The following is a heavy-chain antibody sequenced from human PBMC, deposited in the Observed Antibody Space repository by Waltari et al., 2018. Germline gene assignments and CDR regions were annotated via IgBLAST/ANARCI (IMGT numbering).Heavy chain of an antibody. CDR2: ISSGASTI. CDR3: ARGEGGANEY. V-gene: IGHV3-48*03. Sequence: EVQLVESGGGWVQPGGSLRLLCAASVFTFKNYEMNWVRQAPGKGLEWVSYISSGASTIFYADSGKGRFTISRDNAKNSVYLEMNSLRADDTAIYYCARGEGGANEYWGQGTLVTVSS. J-gene: IGHJ4*01. CDR1: VFTFKNYE. D-gene: IGHD1-26*01.